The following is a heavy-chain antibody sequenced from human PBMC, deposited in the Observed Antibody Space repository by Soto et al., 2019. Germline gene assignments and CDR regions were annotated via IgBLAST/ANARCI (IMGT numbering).Heavy chain of an antibody. Sequence: SETLSLPCTVSGSSITSSSYYWGWIRQPPGNGLEWIGGIDYSGRSYYNPSLKSRVTMSVDTSTNQFSLTLNSVTAADPAVYYCARQRTTVVTQAYFDHWGQGTLVTVSS. V-gene: IGHV4-39*01. D-gene: IGHD4-17*01. CDR1: GSSITSSSYY. J-gene: IGHJ4*02. CDR2: IDYSGRS. CDR3: ARQRTTVVTQAYFDH.